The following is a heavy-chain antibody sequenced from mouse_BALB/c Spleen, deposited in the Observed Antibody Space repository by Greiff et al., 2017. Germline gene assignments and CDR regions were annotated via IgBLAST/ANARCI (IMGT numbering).Heavy chain of an antibody. J-gene: IGHJ4*01. D-gene: IGHD2-4*01. Sequence: VQLKESGPGLVKPSQSLSLTCSVTGYSITSGYYWNWIRQFPGNKLEWMGYISYDGSNNYNPSLKNRISITRDTSKNQFFLKLNSVTTEDTATYYCASLYYDYDGYWGQGTSVTVSS. CDR2: ISYDGSN. V-gene: IGHV3-6*02. CDR3: ASLYYDYDGY. CDR1: GYSITSGYY.